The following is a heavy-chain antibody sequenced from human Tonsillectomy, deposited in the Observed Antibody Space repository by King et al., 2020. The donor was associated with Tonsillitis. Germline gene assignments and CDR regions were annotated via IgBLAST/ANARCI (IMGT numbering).Heavy chain of an antibody. Sequence: VQLVESGGGLVQPGGSLRLSCAASGFTFSNYLFHWVRQAPGKGLVWVARINSDGTSTGYADSVRGRFTISRDNAKNTLYLQMNSLRVEDTAVYSCAGVFRGYDISFAAESWGQGTLVTVSS. CDR2: INSDGTST. CDR1: GFTFSNYL. D-gene: IGHD3-22*01. V-gene: IGHV3-74*01. CDR3: AGVFRGYDISFAAES. J-gene: IGHJ4*02.